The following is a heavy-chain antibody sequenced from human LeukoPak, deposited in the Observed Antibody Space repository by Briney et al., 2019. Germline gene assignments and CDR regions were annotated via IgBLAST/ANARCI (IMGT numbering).Heavy chain of an antibody. J-gene: IGHJ4*01. Sequence: GGSLRLFCAACGFTFSSYPMSWVRPAPGKGLEWVSAISGRCGSTYYADSVKGRFTISRDNSKNTLYLQMNSLRAEDTAVYYCAKARVTSCRGAFCYPLDNSGHGNLVTPSS. V-gene: IGHV3-23*01. CDR3: AKARVTSCRGAFCYPLDN. D-gene: IGHD2-21*01. CDR2: ISGRCGST. CDR1: GFTFSSYP.